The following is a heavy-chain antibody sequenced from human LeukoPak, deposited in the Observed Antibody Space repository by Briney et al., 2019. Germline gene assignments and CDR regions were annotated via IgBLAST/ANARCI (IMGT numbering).Heavy chain of an antibody. V-gene: IGHV4-30-2*01. J-gene: IGHJ4*02. D-gene: IGHD2-15*01. CDR3: ARAVDFYYFDY. Sequence: SETLSLTCTVSGGSVSSADYYWSWIRHPPGKALEWIGYIYHSGNIYYNPSLKSRVTISVDRSKNQFSLKLNSVTAADTAVYYCARAVDFYYFDYWGQGTLVTVSS. CDR2: IYHSGNI. CDR1: GGSVSSADYY.